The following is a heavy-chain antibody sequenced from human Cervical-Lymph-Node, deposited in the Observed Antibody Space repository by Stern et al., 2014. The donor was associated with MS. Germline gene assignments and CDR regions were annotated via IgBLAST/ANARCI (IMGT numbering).Heavy chain of an antibody. J-gene: IGHJ5*02. D-gene: IGHD3-10*02. V-gene: IGHV5-51*01. CDR3: ARRGFCIDVRCYAEGWFAP. CDR1: GYTFINYW. CDR2: IHPGDSDI. Sequence: MQLVQSEAEVKKPGESLKISCKASGYTFINYWIRWVRQVPGKGLEWMGSIHPGDSDIRDGPSCEDQVTISADKSINTAYLQWSSLKASDTGMYYCARRGFCIDVRCYAEGWFAPWGQGTLVTVSS.